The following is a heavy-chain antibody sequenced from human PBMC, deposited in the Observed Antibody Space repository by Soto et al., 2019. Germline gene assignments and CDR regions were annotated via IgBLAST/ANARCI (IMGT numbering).Heavy chain of an antibody. CDR1: GDTFTNFG. V-gene: IGHV1-18*01. D-gene: IGHD3-10*01. CDR3: ATVLRGVVNWFDP. J-gene: IGHJ5*02. CDR2: IATYNSNR. Sequence: HLVQSGPEVKKPGASITVSCKNSGDTFTNFGLSWVRQAPGQGLEWMGWIATYNSNRNYAQKFQGRLTLTTDTSTSTAYMELKSLRYDDTAVYYCATVLRGVVNWFDPWGQGTLVTVSS.